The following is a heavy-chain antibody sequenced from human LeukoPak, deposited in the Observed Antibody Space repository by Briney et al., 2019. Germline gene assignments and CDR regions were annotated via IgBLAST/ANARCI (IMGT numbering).Heavy chain of an antibody. D-gene: IGHD1-26*01. Sequence: ASVKVSCKASGYTFTSYGISWVRQAPGRGLEWMGWISAYNGNTNYAQKLQGRVTMTTDTSTSTGYMELRSLRSDDTAVYYCARVDRVGASRGCDYWGQGTLVTVSS. J-gene: IGHJ4*02. CDR1: GYTFTSYG. CDR2: ISAYNGNT. V-gene: IGHV1-18*01. CDR3: ARVDRVGASRGCDY.